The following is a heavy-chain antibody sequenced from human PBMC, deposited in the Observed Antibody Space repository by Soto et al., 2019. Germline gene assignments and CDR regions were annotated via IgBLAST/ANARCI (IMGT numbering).Heavy chain of an antibody. J-gene: IGHJ5*02. V-gene: IGHV4-31*03. CDR3: ARESGITIFGVSTNWFDP. CDR1: GGSISSGGYY. Sequence: QVQLQESGPGLVKPSQTLSLTCTVSGGSISSGGYYWSWIRQHPGKGLEWIGYIYYSGSTYYNPSLQSRVTISVDTSKNQFSLKLSSVTAADTAVYYCARESGITIFGVSTNWFDPWGQGTLVTVSS. CDR2: IYYSGST. D-gene: IGHD3-3*01.